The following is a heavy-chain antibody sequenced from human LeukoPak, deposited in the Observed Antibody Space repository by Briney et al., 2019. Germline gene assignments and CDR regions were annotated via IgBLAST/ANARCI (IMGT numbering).Heavy chain of an antibody. D-gene: IGHD3-3*01. Sequence: ASVKVSCKASGYTFTSYGISWVRQAPGQGLEWMGWISAYNGNTNYAQKFQGRVTMTRNTSISTAYMELSSLRSEDTAVYYCVRWGIFGSPWGQGTLVTVSS. V-gene: IGHV1-18*01. CDR2: ISAYNGNT. CDR1: GYTFTSYG. J-gene: IGHJ5*02. CDR3: VRWGIFGSP.